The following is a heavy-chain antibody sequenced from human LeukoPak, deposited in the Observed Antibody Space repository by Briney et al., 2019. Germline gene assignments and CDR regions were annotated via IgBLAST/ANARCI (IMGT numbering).Heavy chain of an antibody. D-gene: IGHD3-9*01. Sequence: PSGTLSLTCAVSGGSISSSNWWSWVRQPPGKGLEWIGEIYHSGSTNYNPSLKSRVTISVDKSKNQFSLKLSSVTAADTAVYYCARVHITPTRFWADAFDIWGQGTMVTVSS. V-gene: IGHV4-4*02. CDR1: GGSISSSNW. CDR2: IYHSGST. CDR3: ARVHITPTRFWADAFDI. J-gene: IGHJ3*02.